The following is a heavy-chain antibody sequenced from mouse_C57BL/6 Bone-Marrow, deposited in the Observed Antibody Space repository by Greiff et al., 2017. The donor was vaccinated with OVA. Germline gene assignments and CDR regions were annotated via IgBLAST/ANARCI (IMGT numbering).Heavy chain of an antibody. J-gene: IGHJ2*01. CDR2: IDPSDSYT. CDR3: ARFPITAVVATRFDY. CDR1: GYTFTSYW. V-gene: IGHV1-50*01. D-gene: IGHD1-1*01. Sequence: QVQLQQPGAELVKPGASVKLSCKASGYTFTSYWMQWVKQRPGQGLEWIGEIDPSDSYTNYNQKFKGKATLTVDTSSSTAYMQLSSLTSEDSAVYYGARFPITAVVATRFDYWGQGTTLTVSS.